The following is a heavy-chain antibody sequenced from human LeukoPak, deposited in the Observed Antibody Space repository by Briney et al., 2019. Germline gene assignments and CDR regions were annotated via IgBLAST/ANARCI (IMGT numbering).Heavy chain of an antibody. J-gene: IGHJ3*02. D-gene: IGHD3-22*01. CDR1: GFTFSSYA. V-gene: IGHV3-23*01. CDR2: FSVSDQTT. Sequence: GGTLRLSCAASGFTFSSYAMSWVRQAPGKGLEWVSGFSVSDQTTYYADSVKGRFTISRDNSKNTLYLQMSSLRAEDTAVYYCAKHYYYDSSDYYRAFDIWGQGTMVTVSS. CDR3: AKHYYYDSSDYYRAFDI.